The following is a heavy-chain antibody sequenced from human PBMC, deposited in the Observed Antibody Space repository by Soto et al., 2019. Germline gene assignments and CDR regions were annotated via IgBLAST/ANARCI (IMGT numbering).Heavy chain of an antibody. Sequence: QVQLQQWGAGLLKPSETLSLTCAVYGGSFSGYYWSWIRQPPGKGLEWIGEINHSGSTNYNPSLKSRVTISVDTSKNQFSLKLSSVTAADTAVYYCARGLSDIVVVPAASDYYYYGMDVWGQGTTVTVSS. D-gene: IGHD2-2*01. J-gene: IGHJ6*02. CDR2: INHSGST. CDR1: GGSFSGYY. CDR3: ARGLSDIVVVPAASDYYYYGMDV. V-gene: IGHV4-34*01.